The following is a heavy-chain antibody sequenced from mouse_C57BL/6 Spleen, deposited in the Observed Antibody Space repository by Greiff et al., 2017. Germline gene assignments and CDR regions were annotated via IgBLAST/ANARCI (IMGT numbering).Heavy chain of an antibody. CDR2: IDPEDGET. CDR3: ALTSLAY. V-gene: IGHV14-2*01. CDR1: GFNIKDYY. Sequence: VQLQQSGAELVKPGASVKLSCTASGFNIKDYYMHWVKQRPEQGLEWIGRIDPEDGETKYAPQFQGKATITADTSSNTAYVQRSSLTSEDTAVYYCALTSLAYWGQGTLVTVSA. J-gene: IGHJ3*01.